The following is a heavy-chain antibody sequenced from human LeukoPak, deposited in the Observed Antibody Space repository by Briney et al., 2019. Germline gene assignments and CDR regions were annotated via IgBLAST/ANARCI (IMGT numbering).Heavy chain of an antibody. CDR2: IYPGDSDT. D-gene: IGHD1-26*01. CDR1: GYSFTSYW. J-gene: IGHJ4*02. CDR3: ARQFGSRKEWELLDPESYYFDY. Sequence: GESLKISCKGSGYSFTSYWIGWVRQMPGKGLEWMGIIYPGDSDTRYSPSFQGQVTTSADKSTSTAYLQWSSLKASDTAMYYCARQFGSRKEWELLDPESYYFDYWGQGTLVTVSS. V-gene: IGHV5-51*01.